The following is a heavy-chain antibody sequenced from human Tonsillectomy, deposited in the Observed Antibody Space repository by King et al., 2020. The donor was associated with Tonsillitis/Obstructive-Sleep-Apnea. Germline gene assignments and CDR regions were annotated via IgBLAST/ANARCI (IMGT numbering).Heavy chain of an antibody. D-gene: IGHD3-3*01. CDR3: ARGGGNCDFWSGYSVYYYYMDV. J-gene: IGHJ6*03. Sequence: VQLQQWGAGLLKPSETLSLTCAVYGGSFSGYYWSWIRQPPGKGLEWIGEINHSGSTNYNPSLKSRVTISVDTSKNQFSLKLSSVTAADTAVYYCARGGGNCDFWSGYSVYYYYMDVWGKGTTVTVSS. CDR1: GGSFSGYY. V-gene: IGHV4-34*01. CDR2: INHSGST.